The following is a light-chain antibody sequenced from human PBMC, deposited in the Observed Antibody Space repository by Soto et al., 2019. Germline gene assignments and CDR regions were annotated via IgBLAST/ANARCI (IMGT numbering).Light chain of an antibody. CDR3: QSYDSSLSGSGVV. CDR1: SSKIGAGYD. Sequence: QSVLTQPPSVSGAPGQRVTISCTGSSSKIGAGYDVHWYQQLPGTAPKLLIFGNSNRPSGVPDRFSGSKSGTSASLAIPGLQAEDEADYYCQSYDSSLSGSGVVFGGGTQLTVL. CDR2: GNS. V-gene: IGLV1-40*01. J-gene: IGLJ2*01.